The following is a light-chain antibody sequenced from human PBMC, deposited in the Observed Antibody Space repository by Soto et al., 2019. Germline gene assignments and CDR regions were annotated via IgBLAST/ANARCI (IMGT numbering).Light chain of an antibody. V-gene: IGKV1-5*03. Sequence: DIKMTQSPSTLPATVGDRVTITCRASQSISSWLAWYQQKPGKAPKLLIYKASSLESGVPSRFSGSGSGTEFTLTISSLQPDDFATYYCQQYNSYPLTFGGGTKVDIK. CDR3: QQYNSYPLT. J-gene: IGKJ4*01. CDR2: KAS. CDR1: QSISSW.